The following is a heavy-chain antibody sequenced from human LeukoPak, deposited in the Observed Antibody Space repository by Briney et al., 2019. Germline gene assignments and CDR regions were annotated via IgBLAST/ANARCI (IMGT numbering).Heavy chain of an antibody. J-gene: IGHJ4*02. CDR3: ARDEGIAVAGTRGFDY. CDR2: IWYDGSNK. D-gene: IGHD6-19*01. V-gene: IGHV3-33*01. CDR1: GFTFSSYG. Sequence: GGSLRLSCAASGFTFSSYGMHWVRQAPGKGVEWVAVIWYDGSNKYYADSVKGRFTISRDNSKNTLYLQMNSLRAEDTAVYYCARDEGIAVAGTRGFDYWGQGTLVTVSS.